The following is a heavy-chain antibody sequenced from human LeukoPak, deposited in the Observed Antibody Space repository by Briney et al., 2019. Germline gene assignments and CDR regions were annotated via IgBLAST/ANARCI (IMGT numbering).Heavy chain of an antibody. D-gene: IGHD3-10*01. CDR2: IYDDGRT. CDR3: ARDRAGRQSWVEFDL. V-gene: IGHV3-53*05. Sequence: GGPLLLSCNSAGSTVSTTIMEWVRPAPGKGLGGVSLIYDDGRTVYAYSVRGRFTISRANSNNMVYLQMNSLRVEDSAVYYCARDRAGRQSWVEFDLWGQGARVTAAS. CDR1: GSTVSTTI. J-gene: IGHJ5*02.